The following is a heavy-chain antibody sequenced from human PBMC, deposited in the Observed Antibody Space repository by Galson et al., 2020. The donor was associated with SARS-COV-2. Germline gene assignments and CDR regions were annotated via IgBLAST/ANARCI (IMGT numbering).Heavy chain of an antibody. Sequence: GESLKISCVASGFSFSSYAMHWVRQAPGKGLEWVTVISKVERKKFYADFVRGRFTISRDNSKNTVYLEMNSLRLEDTAVYYCAKDGNIGFTDFDYWGQGTLVTVSS. V-gene: IGHV3-30*04. CDR2: ISKVERKK. CDR1: GFSFSSYA. J-gene: IGHJ4*02. D-gene: IGHD4-4*01. CDR3: AKDGNIGFTDFDY.